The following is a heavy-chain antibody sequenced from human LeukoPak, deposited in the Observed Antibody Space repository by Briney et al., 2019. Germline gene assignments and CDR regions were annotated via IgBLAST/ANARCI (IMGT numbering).Heavy chain of an antibody. CDR3: ARGVAGRVGYFYY. J-gene: IGHJ4*02. CDR2: IYYSGST. Sequence: SETLSLTCTVSGGSISSYYWSWIRQPPGKGLEWIGYIYYSGSTNYNPSLNSRVTISVDTSKNQFSLKLSSETAADTAVYYCARGVAGRVGYFYYWGQGTLVTVSS. V-gene: IGHV4-59*01. CDR1: GGSISSYY. D-gene: IGHD6-19*01.